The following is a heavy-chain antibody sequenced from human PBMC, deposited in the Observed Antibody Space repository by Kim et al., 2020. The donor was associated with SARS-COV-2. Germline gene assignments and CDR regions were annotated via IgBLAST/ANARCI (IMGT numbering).Heavy chain of an antibody. J-gene: IGHJ3*01. D-gene: IGHD2-15*01. V-gene: IGHV3-48*03. Sequence: GGSLRLSCAASGFTFSSYEMNWVRQAPGKGLEWGSYISSSGSTITYADPVKGRFTISRDNAKNYLYSQMHSSRAEATAAYYCSRGKYIVVVEADTVDAF. CDR1: GFTFSSYE. CDR3: SRGKYIVVVEADTVDAF. CDR2: ISSSGSTI.